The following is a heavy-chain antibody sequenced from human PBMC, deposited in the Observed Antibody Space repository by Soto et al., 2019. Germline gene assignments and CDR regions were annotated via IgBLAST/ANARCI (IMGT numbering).Heavy chain of an antibody. CDR2: FFIGGNT. J-gene: IGHJ4*02. CDR1: GGSISSTTYY. D-gene: IGHD3-22*01. Sequence: PSETLSLTCTVSGGSISSTTYYWGWMRQPPGKGMEWIASFFIGGNTYYNPSLKSRVTISISGDTSKNQFSLKLTSVTDAYTAVYYCARSLDSSGYLFAYWGQGTLVTVSS. CDR3: ARSLDSSGYLFAY. V-gene: IGHV4-39*07.